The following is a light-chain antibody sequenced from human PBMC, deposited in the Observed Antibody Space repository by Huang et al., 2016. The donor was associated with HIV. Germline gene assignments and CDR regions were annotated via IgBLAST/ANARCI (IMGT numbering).Light chain of an antibody. CDR1: QDISNY. Sequence: DIQMTQSPSSLSASVGERVTITCQASQDISNYLNWYQQKPGKAPKLLIYDASNLETGVPSRFSGSGSGTDFTFTISSLQPEDIATYYCQHFDNLALTFGGGTKVQIK. CDR2: DAS. CDR3: QHFDNLALT. J-gene: IGKJ4*01. V-gene: IGKV1-33*01.